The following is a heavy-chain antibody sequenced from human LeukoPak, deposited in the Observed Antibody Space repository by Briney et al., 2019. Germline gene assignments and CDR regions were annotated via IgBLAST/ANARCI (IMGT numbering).Heavy chain of an antibody. V-gene: IGHV3-48*04. CDR3: ARDKQWLVGYFDY. D-gene: IGHD6-19*01. Sequence: GGSLRLSCVASVFTFSTHSMHWVRQAPGKGLGWVSYISSSSSAMLYADSVKGRFTISRDNAKNSLYLQMNSLRAEDTAVYYCARDKQWLVGYFDYWGQGTLVTVSS. CDR1: VFTFSTHS. J-gene: IGHJ4*02. CDR2: ISSSSSAM.